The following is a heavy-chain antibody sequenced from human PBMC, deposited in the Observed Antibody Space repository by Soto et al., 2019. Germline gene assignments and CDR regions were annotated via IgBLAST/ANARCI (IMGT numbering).Heavy chain of an antibody. CDR1: VYTFTGYY. V-gene: IGHV1-2*04. Sequence: ASVKVSCKASVYTFTGYYMHWVRQAPGQGLEWMGWINPNSGGTNYAQKFQGWVTMTRDTSISTAYMELSRLRSDDTAVYYCARVMTTVNHDAFDIWGQGIMVTVSS. D-gene: IGHD4-17*01. J-gene: IGHJ3*02. CDR2: INPNSGGT. CDR3: ARVMTTVNHDAFDI.